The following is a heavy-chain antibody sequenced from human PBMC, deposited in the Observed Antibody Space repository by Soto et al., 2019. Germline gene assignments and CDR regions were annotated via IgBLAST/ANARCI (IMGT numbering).Heavy chain of an antibody. CDR2: IKQDGSEK. CDR1: GFTFSSYW. D-gene: IGHD3-3*01. CDR3: ARDGLNYDFWSGSHYYYYMDV. V-gene: IGHV3-7*01. Sequence: EVQLVESGGGLVQPGGSLRLSCAASGFTFSSYWMSWVRQAPGKGLEWVANIKQDGSEKYYVDSVKSRFTISRDNAKNSLYLQMNSLRAEDTAVYYCARDGLNYDFWSGSHYYYYMDVWGKGTTVTVSS. J-gene: IGHJ6*03.